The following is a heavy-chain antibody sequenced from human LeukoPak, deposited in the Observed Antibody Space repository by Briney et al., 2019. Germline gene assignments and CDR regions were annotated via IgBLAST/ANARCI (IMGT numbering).Heavy chain of an antibody. D-gene: IGHD5-24*01. CDR3: AKGVEMATIGGWFDP. Sequence: SETLSLTCTVSGGSISSYYWSWIRQPPGKGLEWIGYIYYSGSTNYNPSLKSRVTMSVDTSKNQFSLKLSSVTAADTALYYCAKGVEMATIGGWFDPWGQGTLVTVSS. J-gene: IGHJ5*02. V-gene: IGHV4-59*01. CDR2: IYYSGST. CDR1: GGSISSYY.